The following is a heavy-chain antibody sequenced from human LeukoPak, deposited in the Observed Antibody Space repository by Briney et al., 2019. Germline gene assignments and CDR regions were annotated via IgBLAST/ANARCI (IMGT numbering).Heavy chain of an antibody. V-gene: IGHV4-59*13. CDR1: GGSISSYY. D-gene: IGHD6-19*01. J-gene: IGHJ4*02. CDR3: ARDLLSTAGYFDY. CDR2: IYYSGST. Sequence: SETLSLTCTVSGGSISSYYWSWIRQPPGKGLEWIGYIYYSGSTNYNPSLKSRVTISVDTSKNQFSLNLSSVTAADTAVYYCARDLLSTAGYFDYWGQGTLVTISS.